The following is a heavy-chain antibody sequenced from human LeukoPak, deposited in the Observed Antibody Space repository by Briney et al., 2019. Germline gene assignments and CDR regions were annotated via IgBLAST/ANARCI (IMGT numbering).Heavy chain of an antibody. D-gene: IGHD3-22*01. CDR2: ISGSGGST. CDR1: VYTFSRYD. CDR3: AKDSSRYYDSILPVFDY. Sequence: QSGGSLRLSCAASVYTFSRYDMSGAPHSPEEGGECVSAISGSGGSTHYADSVKGRFTISRDNSKNTLYLQMNCQRAEDTAVYYCAKDSSRYYDSILPVFDYWGQGTLVTVSS. J-gene: IGHJ4*02. V-gene: IGHV3-23*01.